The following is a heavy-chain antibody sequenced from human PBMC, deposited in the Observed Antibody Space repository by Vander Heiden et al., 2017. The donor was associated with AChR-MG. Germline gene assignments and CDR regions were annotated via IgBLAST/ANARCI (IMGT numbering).Heavy chain of an antibody. V-gene: IGHV3-15*01. CDR1: GFTFSNAW. Sequence: EVQLVESGGGLVKPGGSLRLSCAASGFTFSNAWVSWVRQAPGKGLEWVGRIKSRTDGGTTDYAAPVKGRFTISRDDSKNTLYLQMNSLKTEDTAVYYCTTDPSAVTTDYYGMDVWGQGTTVTVSS. D-gene: IGHD4-17*01. CDR2: IKSRTDGGTT. J-gene: IGHJ6*02. CDR3: TTDPSAVTTDYYGMDV.